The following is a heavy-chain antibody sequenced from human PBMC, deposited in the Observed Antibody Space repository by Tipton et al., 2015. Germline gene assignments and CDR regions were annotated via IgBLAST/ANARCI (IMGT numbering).Heavy chain of an antibody. D-gene: IGHD2-15*01. CDR2: IYHSGRT. J-gene: IGHJ4*02. V-gene: IGHV4-38-2*02. CDR3: ARDHSSWWD. CDR1: GYSISSGYH. Sequence: TLSLTCAVSGYSISSGYHWGWIRQPPGKGLEWIASIYHSGRTHYNPSLKSRVTISVDTTKNEVSRMLNSVTAADTAVYFCARDHSSWWDWGQGTLVTVSS.